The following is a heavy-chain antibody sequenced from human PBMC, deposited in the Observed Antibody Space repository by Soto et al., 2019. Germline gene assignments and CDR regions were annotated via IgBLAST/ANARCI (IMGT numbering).Heavy chain of an antibody. Sequence: QVQLVESGGGVVQPGRSLRLSCAASEFTFSNFGMHWVRQAPGKGLEWVAGIYYDGSNEYYADSVKGGFTISRDNSKNTLHLQMNSLRAEDTAVYYCARVDVVVAADAFDIWGQGTMVTVSS. CDR3: ARVDVVVAADAFDI. D-gene: IGHD2-15*01. CDR1: EFTFSNFG. V-gene: IGHV3-33*01. CDR2: IYYDGSNE. J-gene: IGHJ3*02.